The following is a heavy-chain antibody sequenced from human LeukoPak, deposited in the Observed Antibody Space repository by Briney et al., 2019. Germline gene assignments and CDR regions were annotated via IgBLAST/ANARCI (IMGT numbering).Heavy chain of an antibody. Sequence: PSETLSLTCTVSDGSISSGGYYWSWIRQHPGKGLEWIGYIYYSGSTYYNPSLKSRVSISVDTSKSQFSLKLSSVTAADTALYYCARHVDSVSYPLDYWGQGTLVTVSS. V-gene: IGHV4-31*03. CDR2: IYYSGST. J-gene: IGHJ4*02. CDR1: DGSISSGGYY. CDR3: ARHVDSVSYPLDY. D-gene: IGHD1-26*01.